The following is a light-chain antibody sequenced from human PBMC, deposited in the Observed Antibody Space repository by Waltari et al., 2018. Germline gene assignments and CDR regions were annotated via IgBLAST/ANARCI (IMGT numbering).Light chain of an antibody. CDR3: SSWNQSLNGPVV. CDR1: FPNIGSKV. V-gene: IGLV1-44*01. CDR2: STH. J-gene: IGLJ2*01. Sequence: QSVLTQPPSASGTLGQRLTIPCSGTFPNIGSKVVRWYQLVPGTAPRLIIQSTHQRPSGVPDRFSGSKSGTSASLAISGLQAADEADYFCSSWNQSLNGPVVFGGGTKLTVL.